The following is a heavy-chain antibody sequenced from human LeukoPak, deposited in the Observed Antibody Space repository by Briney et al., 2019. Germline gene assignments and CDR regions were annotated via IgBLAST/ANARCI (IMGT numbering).Heavy chain of an antibody. CDR2: INPNSGGA. V-gene: IGHV1-2*02. J-gene: IGHJ4*02. D-gene: IGHD7-27*01. CDR1: GYTFTGYY. CDR3: APQLGRLTDY. Sequence: ASVKVSCKASGYTFTGYYVHWVRQAPGQGLEWIGWINPNSGGANYAQKFQGRVTMTRDTTVSTAYMELSRLRSDDTAVYYCAPQLGRLTDYWGQGTLVTVSS.